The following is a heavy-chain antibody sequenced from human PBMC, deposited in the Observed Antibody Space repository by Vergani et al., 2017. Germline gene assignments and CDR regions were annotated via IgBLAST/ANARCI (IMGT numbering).Heavy chain of an antibody. J-gene: IGHJ4*02. V-gene: IGHV3-7*01. CDR3: AKSFVVVPISPFDY. CDR1: GFTFSSYA. CDR2: IKQDGSEK. Sequence: EVQLLESGGGLVQPGGSLRLSCAASGFTFSSYAMTWVRQAPGKGLEWVANIKQDGSEKYYADSVKGRFTISRDNSKNTLYLQMNSLRAEDTAVYYCAKSFVVVPISPFDYWGQGTLVTVSS. D-gene: IGHD2-2*01.